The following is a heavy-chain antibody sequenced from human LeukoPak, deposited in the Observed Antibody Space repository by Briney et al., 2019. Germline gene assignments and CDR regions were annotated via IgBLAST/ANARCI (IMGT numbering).Heavy chain of an antibody. D-gene: IGHD2-2*01. J-gene: IGHJ4*02. Sequence: GGSLRLSCAASGFTFSSYAMHWVRQAPGKGLEWVAVISYDGSNKYYADSVKGRFTISRDNSKNTLYLQMNSLRAEDTAVYYCARGRYCSSTSCYDLTDWGQGTLVTVSS. CDR1: GFTFSSYA. V-gene: IGHV3-30-3*01. CDR2: ISYDGSNK. CDR3: ARGRYCSSTSCYDLTD.